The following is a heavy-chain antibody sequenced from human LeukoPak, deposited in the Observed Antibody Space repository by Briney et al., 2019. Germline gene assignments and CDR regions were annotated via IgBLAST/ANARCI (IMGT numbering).Heavy chain of an antibody. Sequence: GGSLRLSCAASGFTFSSYGMNWVRQAPGKGLEWVSAISGSGGNTYYADSVKGRFTISRDNSKNTLYLQMNSLRAEDTAVYYCAKAARSDSTDYWGQGTLVTVSS. CDR3: AKAARSDSTDY. CDR2: ISGSGGNT. CDR1: GFTFSSYG. J-gene: IGHJ4*02. D-gene: IGHD2-21*02. V-gene: IGHV3-23*01.